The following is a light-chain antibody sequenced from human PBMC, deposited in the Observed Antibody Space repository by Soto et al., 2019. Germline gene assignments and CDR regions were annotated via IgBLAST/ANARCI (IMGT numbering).Light chain of an antibody. J-gene: IGKJ2*01. CDR1: QSVLYSSNNKNF. CDR2: CAS. V-gene: IGKV4-1*01. Sequence: DIVMTQSPDSLAVSLGERATINCKSSQSVLYSSNNKNFVAWYQQKPGQTPKLLIYCASSRISGVTDRFSGSRSGTYFTLTINSMKAEDVSVYYCQQLYSSPFNFGRETKLEIK. CDR3: QQLYSSPFN.